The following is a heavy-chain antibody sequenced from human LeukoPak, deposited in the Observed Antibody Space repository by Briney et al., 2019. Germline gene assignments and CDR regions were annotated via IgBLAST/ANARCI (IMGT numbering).Heavy chain of an antibody. CDR3: AGGPVAWGYCSGGSCYFRSRYFDY. J-gene: IGHJ4*02. V-gene: IGHV4-39*07. D-gene: IGHD2-15*01. Sequence: SETLSLTCTVSGGSISSSSYYWGWIRQPPGKGLEWIGSIYYSGSTYYNPSLKSRVTISVDTSKNQSSLKLSSVTAADTAVYYCAGGPVAWGYCSGGSCYFRSRYFDYWGQGTLVTVSS. CDR2: IYYSGST. CDR1: GGSISSSSYY.